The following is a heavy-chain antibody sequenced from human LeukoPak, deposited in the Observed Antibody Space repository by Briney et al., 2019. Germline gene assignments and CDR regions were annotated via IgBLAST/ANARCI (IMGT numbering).Heavy chain of an antibody. D-gene: IGHD3-9*01. CDR2: ITGCGSGA. J-gene: IGHJ4*02. CDR3: AKDPGDYFDTNGSYIDY. V-gene: IGHV3-23*01. Sequence: GGCLRLALVMYGVTLADEAIRSVHQTRGSGLGWDALITGCGSGAFYADYVKERCAIFRDNSKDTVYLEMTNLGADDTAFYYCAKDPGDYFDTNGSYIDYWGQGILVTVSS. CDR1: GVTLADEA.